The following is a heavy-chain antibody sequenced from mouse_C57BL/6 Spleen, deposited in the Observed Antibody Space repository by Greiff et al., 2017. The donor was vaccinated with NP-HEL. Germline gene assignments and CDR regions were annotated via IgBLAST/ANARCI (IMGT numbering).Heavy chain of an antibody. CDR2: IDPETGGT. V-gene: IGHV1-15*01. Sequence: VQLQQSGAELVRPGASVTLSCKASGYTFTDYEMHWVKQTPVHGLEWIGAIDPETGGTAYNQKFKGKAILTADKSSSTAYMERRSLTSEDAAVYYCTRSRSGYAMDYWGQGTSVTVSS. CDR3: TRSRSGYAMDY. D-gene: IGHD3-1*01. CDR1: GYTFTDYE. J-gene: IGHJ4*01.